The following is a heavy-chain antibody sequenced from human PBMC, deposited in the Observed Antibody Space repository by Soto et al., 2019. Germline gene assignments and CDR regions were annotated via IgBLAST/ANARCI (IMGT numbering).Heavy chain of an antibody. V-gene: IGHV4-59*01. CDR1: GGSISSYY. Sequence: SETLSLTCTVSGGSISSYYWSWIRQPPGKGLEWIGYIYYSGSTNYNPSLKSRVTISVDTSKNQFSLKLSSVTAADTAVYYCARERTYYDILTGYYRTPGPLDYWGQGTLVTVS. D-gene: IGHD3-9*01. CDR2: IYYSGST. J-gene: IGHJ4*02. CDR3: ARERTYYDILTGYYRTPGPLDY.